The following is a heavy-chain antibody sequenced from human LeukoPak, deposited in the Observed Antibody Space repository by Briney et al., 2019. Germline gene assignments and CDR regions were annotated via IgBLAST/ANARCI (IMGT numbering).Heavy chain of an antibody. V-gene: IGHV3-23*01. Sequence: GGSLRLSCTASGFAFSNYAMNWVRQAPGKGLEWVSVIRSSGSGGSTYYADSVKGRFTISRDNSKNTLYLQMNSLRAEDTAVYYCARGGSYLSAFDIWGQGTMVTVSS. CDR1: GFAFSNYA. CDR2: IRSSGSGGST. J-gene: IGHJ3*02. D-gene: IGHD1-26*01. CDR3: ARGGSYLSAFDI.